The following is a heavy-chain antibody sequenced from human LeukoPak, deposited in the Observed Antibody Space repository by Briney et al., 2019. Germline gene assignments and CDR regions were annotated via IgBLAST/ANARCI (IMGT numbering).Heavy chain of an antibody. CDR2: INPNSGGT. J-gene: IGHJ4*02. Sequence: ASVKVSCKASGYTFTGYSMHWVRQAPGQGLEWMGWINPNSGGTNYAQNFQGRVTMTRDTSISTAYMGLSRLRFDDTAVYYCARGYFDTSGYYNLGLDYWGQGTLVTVSS. V-gene: IGHV1-2*02. CDR3: ARGYFDTSGYYNLGLDY. CDR1: GYTFTGYS. D-gene: IGHD3-22*01.